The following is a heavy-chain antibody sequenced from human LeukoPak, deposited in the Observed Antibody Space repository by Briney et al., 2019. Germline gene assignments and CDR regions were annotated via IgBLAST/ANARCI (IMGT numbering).Heavy chain of an antibody. V-gene: IGHV3-21*04. CDR2: ISSSSSYI. Sequence: GGSLRLSCAASGFTFSSYSMNWVRQAPGKGLEWVSSISSSSSYIYYADSVKGRFTISRDNSKNTLYLQMNSLRAEDTAVYYCAKNSPGRAIDYWGQGTLVTVSS. CDR3: AKNSPGRAIDY. CDR1: GFTFSSYS. D-gene: IGHD4-23*01. J-gene: IGHJ4*02.